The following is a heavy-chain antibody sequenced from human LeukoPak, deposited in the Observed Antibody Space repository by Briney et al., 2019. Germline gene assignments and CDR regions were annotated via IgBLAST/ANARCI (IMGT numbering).Heavy chain of an antibody. Sequence: GGSVRLSCAGPGFTFSSYAMSWARQAPGKGLEWVSGISGSGESTSYGASVKGRFTISRDNSKSAVYLQMNSLRVEDTAVYYCAKDDDGHNSGDFDYWGQGTLVTVSS. CDR1: GFTFSSYA. J-gene: IGHJ4*02. CDR2: ISGSGEST. D-gene: IGHD5-24*01. V-gene: IGHV3-23*01. CDR3: AKDDDGHNSGDFDY.